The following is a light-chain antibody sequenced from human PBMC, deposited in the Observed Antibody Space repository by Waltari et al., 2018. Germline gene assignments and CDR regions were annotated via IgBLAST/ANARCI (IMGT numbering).Light chain of an antibody. J-gene: IGKJ4*01. Sequence: LASRASQSVSSYLAWYQQKPGQAPRLLIYDASNRATGIPARFSGSGSGTDFTLTISGLQSEDFAVYFCQHYNNWPLTFGGGTKVEIK. CDR1: QSVSSY. CDR3: QHYNNWPLT. CDR2: DAS. V-gene: IGKV3D-15*01.